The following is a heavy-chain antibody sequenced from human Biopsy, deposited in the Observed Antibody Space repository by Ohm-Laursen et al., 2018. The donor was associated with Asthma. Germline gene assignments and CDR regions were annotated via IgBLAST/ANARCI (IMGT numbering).Heavy chain of an antibody. CDR3: ARTFHFWSPYHAEHYQL. CDR1: GFAVSRDH. V-gene: IGHV3-7*01. Sequence: SLRLSCAASGFAVSRDHMFWVRQVPGKGLEWVANIKHDGTEKNHVDSLKGRFTISRDNAKNSLYLQMNSLRAGDTAVYYCARTFHFWSPYHAEHYQLWGQGTLVTASS. J-gene: IGHJ1*01. D-gene: IGHD3-3*02. CDR2: IKHDGTEK.